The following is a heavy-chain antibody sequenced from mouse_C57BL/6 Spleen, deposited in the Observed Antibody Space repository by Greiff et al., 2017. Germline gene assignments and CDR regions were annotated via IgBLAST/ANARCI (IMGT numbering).Heavy chain of an antibody. CDR2: IDPSDSYT. Sequence: QVQLQQPGAELVKPGASVKLSCKASGYTFTSYWMQWVKQRPGQGLEWIGEIDPSDSYTNYNQKFKGKATLTVDTSSSTAYMQLSSLTSEDSAVYYCAKAGEGYYEGYVDVWGTGTTVTVSS. J-gene: IGHJ1*03. V-gene: IGHV1-50*01. CDR1: GYTFTSYW. CDR3: AKAGEGYYEGYVDV. D-gene: IGHD2-3*01.